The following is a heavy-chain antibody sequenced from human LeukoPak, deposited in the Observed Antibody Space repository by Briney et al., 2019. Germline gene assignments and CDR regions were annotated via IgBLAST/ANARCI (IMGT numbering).Heavy chain of an antibody. Sequence: GGSLRLSCAASGFTFSSYAMHWVRQAPGKGLEWVAVISYDGSNKYYADSVKGRFTISRDNSKNTLYLQMNSLRAEDTAVYYCARVSGYSYGYTDYWGQGTLVTASS. V-gene: IGHV3-30-3*01. J-gene: IGHJ4*02. CDR1: GFTFSSYA. CDR3: ARVSGYSYGYTDY. CDR2: ISYDGSNK. D-gene: IGHD5-18*01.